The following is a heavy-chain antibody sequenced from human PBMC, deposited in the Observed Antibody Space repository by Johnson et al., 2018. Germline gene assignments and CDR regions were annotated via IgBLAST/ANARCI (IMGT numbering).Heavy chain of an antibody. CDR2: ISYDGSNK. D-gene: IGHD3-10*01. CDR1: GFTFSSYA. V-gene: IGHV3-30-3*01. Sequence: QVQLVESGGGVVQXGRSLRLSCAASGFTFSSYAMHWVRQAPGKGLKWVAVISYDGSNKYYADSVKGRFTISRDNSKNTLYLQMNSLRAEDTAVYYCARDQGSGSPEYYYMDVWGKGTTVTVSS. CDR3: ARDQGSGSPEYYYMDV. J-gene: IGHJ6*03.